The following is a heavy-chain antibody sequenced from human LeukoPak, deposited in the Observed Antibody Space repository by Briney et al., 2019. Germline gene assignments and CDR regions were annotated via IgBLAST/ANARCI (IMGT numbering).Heavy chain of an antibody. J-gene: IGHJ2*01. V-gene: IGHV4-39*01. CDR3: ARGVTMIVVVIHDWYFDL. CDR1: GGSISSSSYF. D-gene: IGHD3-22*01. Sequence: SETLSLTCTVSGGSISSSSYFWGWIRQPPGKGLEWIGSIYYSGSTYYNPSLESRVTISVDTSKHQFSLKLSSVTAADTAVYSCARGVTMIVVVIHDWYFDLWGRGTLVTVSS. CDR2: IYYSGST.